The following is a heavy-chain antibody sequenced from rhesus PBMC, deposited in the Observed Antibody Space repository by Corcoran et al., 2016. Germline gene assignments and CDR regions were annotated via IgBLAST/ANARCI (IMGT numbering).Heavy chain of an antibody. CDR1: GYTFTDHY. Sequence: EVQLVQSGAEVKKPGASVKISCKASGYTFTDHYLNWVRKAPGKGLEWMVRVDTGVGEAHYSQTFQDRVTIPADMSTNTAYMELSSLRSEDTAVYYCARGLVVVASGFDYWGQGVLVTVSS. D-gene: IGHD2-21*01. V-gene: IGHV1-111*02. CDR3: ARGLVVVASGFDY. J-gene: IGHJ4*01. CDR2: VDTGVGEA.